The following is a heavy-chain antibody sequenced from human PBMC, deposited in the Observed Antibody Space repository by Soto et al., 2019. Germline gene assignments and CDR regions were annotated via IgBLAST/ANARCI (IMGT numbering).Heavy chain of an antibody. J-gene: IGHJ5*02. CDR1: GYTFSNYD. CDR3: GRDQSGTGYYVDWFDP. Sequence: ASVKVSCKASGYTFSNYDINWVRQAPGQGPEWVGWISAGNSKTYYSEKFEGRVTFTRDTVATTVNMELTSLTSEDTAVYYCGRDQSGTGYYVDWFDPWGQGTLVTVS. V-gene: IGHV1-3*01. D-gene: IGHD3-10*02. CDR2: ISAGNSKT.